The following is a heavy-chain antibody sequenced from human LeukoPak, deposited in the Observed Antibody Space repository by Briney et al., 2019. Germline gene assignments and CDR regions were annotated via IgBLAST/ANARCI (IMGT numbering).Heavy chain of an antibody. CDR1: GGSISSGSYY. J-gene: IGHJ4*02. CDR3: ARDLSPAYYDFWSGPDY. V-gene: IGHV4-61*02. CDR2: IYTSGST. Sequence: PSETLSLTCTVSGGSISSGSYYWSWIRQPAGKGLEWIGRIYTSGSTNYNPSLKSRVTISVDTSKNQFSLKLSSVTAADTAVYYCARDLSPAYYDFWSGPDYWGQGTLVTVSS. D-gene: IGHD3-3*01.